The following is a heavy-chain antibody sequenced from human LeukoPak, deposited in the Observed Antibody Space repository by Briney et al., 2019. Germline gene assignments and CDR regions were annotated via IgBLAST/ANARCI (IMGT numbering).Heavy chain of an antibody. J-gene: IGHJ4*02. CDR2: ISSSSSTI. CDR1: GGSIRSSYYY. V-gene: IGHV3-11*04. Sequence: PSETLSLTCTVSGGSIRSSYYYWGWIRQPPGKGLEWVSYISSSSSTIYYADSVKGRFTISRDNAKNSLYLQMNSLRAGDTAVYYCARGAYYYEDWGQGTLVTVSS. D-gene: IGHD3-22*01. CDR3: ARGAYYYED.